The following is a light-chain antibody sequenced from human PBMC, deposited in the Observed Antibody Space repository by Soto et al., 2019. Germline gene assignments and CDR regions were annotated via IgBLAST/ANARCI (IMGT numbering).Light chain of an antibody. CDR1: SSDVGGYIY. CDR3: CSYAGNYTYV. CDR2: DVS. Sequence: QSALTQPRSVSGSPGQSVTISCTGTSSDVGGYIYVSWYQQHPGKAPKLMMFDVSKRPSGVPDRFSGSKSDNTASLTISGLKTEDEADYFCCSYAGNYTYVFGTGTKLTVL. J-gene: IGLJ1*01. V-gene: IGLV2-11*01.